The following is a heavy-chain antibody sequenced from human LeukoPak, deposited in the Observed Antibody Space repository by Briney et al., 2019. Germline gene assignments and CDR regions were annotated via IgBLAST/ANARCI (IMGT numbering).Heavy chain of an antibody. Sequence: SETLSLTCTVSGGSISSYYWSWIRQAAGKGLEWIGRIYTSGSTNYNPSLKSRVTMSVDTSKNQFSLKLSSVTAADTAVYFCARDPCNSTSCHRRYGLDQWGQGTLVTVSP. J-gene: IGHJ4*02. CDR3: ARDPCNSTSCHRRYGLDQ. D-gene: IGHD2-2*01. CDR1: GGSISSYY. V-gene: IGHV4-4*07. CDR2: IYTSGST.